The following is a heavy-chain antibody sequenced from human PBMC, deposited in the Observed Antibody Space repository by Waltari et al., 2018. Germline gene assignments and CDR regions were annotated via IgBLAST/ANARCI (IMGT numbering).Heavy chain of an antibody. J-gene: IGHJ4*02. V-gene: IGHV4-38-2*01. CDR2: IYHSGST. CDR1: GYSISSGYY. D-gene: IGHD3-16*02. CDR3: ARQYYDYIWGSYRSLYFDY. Sequence: QVQLQESGPGLVKPSETLSLTCAVSGYSISSGYYWGWIRQPPGKGLEWIGSIYHSGSTYYSPSLKSRVTISVDTSKNQFSLKLSSVTAADTAVYYCARQYYDYIWGSYRSLYFDYWGQGTLVTVSS.